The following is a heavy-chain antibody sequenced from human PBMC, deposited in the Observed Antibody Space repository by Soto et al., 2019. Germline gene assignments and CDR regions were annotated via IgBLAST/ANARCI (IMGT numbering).Heavy chain of an antibody. J-gene: IGHJ2*01. Sequence: QLQLQESGPGLVKPSETLSLTCTVDGGSIRINNYHWAWIRQPPGKELEWIGSIYHTGKSDFSPTLKSRVAMSVETSRNQFSLRLSSVTAADTAVYYCARHVGNWFCYFDLWGRGTLVTVSS. CDR3: ARHVGNWFCYFDL. D-gene: IGHD1-20*01. CDR1: GGSIRINNYH. CDR2: IYHTGKS. V-gene: IGHV4-39*01.